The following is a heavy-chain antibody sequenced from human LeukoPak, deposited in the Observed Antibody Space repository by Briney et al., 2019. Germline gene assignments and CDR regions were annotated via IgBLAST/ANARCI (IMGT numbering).Heavy chain of an antibody. V-gene: IGHV4-4*07. CDR2: IYTSGST. CDR3: ARVPFDSLGDAFDI. CDR1: GVSISSYY. J-gene: IGHJ3*02. D-gene: IGHD3-9*01. Sequence: KSSETLSLTCTVSGVSISSYYWSWIRQPAGKGLEWIGRIYTSGSTNYNPSLKSRVTMSVDTSKNQFSLKLSSVTAADTAVYYCARVPFDSLGDAFDIWGQGTMVTVSS.